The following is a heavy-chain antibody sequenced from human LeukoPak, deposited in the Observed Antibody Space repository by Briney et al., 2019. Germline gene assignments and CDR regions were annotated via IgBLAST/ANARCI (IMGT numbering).Heavy chain of an antibody. V-gene: IGHV3-74*01. CDR2: MNSDGSNT. CDR1: GFTFSNYW. Sequence: GGSLGLSCAASGFTFSNYWMNWVRQAPGKGLVWVSRMNSDGSNTKYADTVKGRFTISRDNAENTLYLQMNSLRAEDTAVYYCARPSFGSNSPFDYWGQGTLVTVSS. D-gene: IGHD4-23*01. J-gene: IGHJ4*02. CDR3: ARPSFGSNSPFDY.